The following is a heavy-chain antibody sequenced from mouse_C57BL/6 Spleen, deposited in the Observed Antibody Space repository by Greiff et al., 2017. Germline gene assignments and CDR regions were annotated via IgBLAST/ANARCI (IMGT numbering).Heavy chain of an antibody. CDR2: IYPGSGNT. Sequence: QVQLQQSGAELVRPGASVKLSCKASGYTFTDYYINWVKQTPGQGLEWIARIYPGSGNTYYNEKFKGKVTLTAEKSSSTAYMQLSSLTSEDSAVYICTRSASCYYDSSYCGCYAMDYWGQGTSVTVSS. CDR1: GYTFTDYY. J-gene: IGHJ4*01. CDR3: TRSASCYYDSSYCGCYAMDY. D-gene: IGHD1-1*01. V-gene: IGHV1-76*01.